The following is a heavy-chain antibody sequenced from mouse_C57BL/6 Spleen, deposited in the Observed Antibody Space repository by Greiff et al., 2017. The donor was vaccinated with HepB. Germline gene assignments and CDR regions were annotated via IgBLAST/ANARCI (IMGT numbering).Heavy chain of an antibody. CDR1: GYTFTDYE. CDR3: TKPPLIATVVAHWYFDV. Sequence: QVQLQQSGAELVRPGASVTLSCKASGYTFTDYEMHWVKQTPVHGLEWIGAIDPETGGTAYNQKFKGKAILTADKSSSTAYMELRSLTSEDSAVYYCTKPPLIATVVAHWYFDVWGTGTTVNVSS. CDR2: IDPETGGT. D-gene: IGHD1-1*01. J-gene: IGHJ1*03. V-gene: IGHV1-15*01.